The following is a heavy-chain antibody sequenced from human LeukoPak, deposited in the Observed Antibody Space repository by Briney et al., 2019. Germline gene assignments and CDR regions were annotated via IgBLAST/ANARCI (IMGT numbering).Heavy chain of an antibody. J-gene: IGHJ4*02. CDR1: GFTSSGSW. CDR3: ATWYSESTQEHNL. D-gene: IGHD2-21*01. Sequence: PGGSLRLSCVASGFTSSGSWMNWIRQPPGRGLEWVANLNPDGSAKRYVDSVKGRFTTSRDNAKASFYLQMNSLRDEDTAVYYCATWYSESTQEHNLWGQGIRVTVSS. CDR2: LNPDGSAK. V-gene: IGHV3-7*01.